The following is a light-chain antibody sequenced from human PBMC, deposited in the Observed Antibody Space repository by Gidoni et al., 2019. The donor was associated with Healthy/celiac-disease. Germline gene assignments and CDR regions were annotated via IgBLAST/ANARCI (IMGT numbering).Light chain of an antibody. CDR3: QQSDSTPRT. Sequence: DIQITQSPSSLSASVGDRVTITCRASQSISSYLNWYQQKPGKAPKLLIYDASSLQSGVPSRFSGSGSGTDFTITISSLQPEDFATYYCQQSDSTPRTFXQXTKVEIK. CDR1: QSISSY. CDR2: DAS. J-gene: IGKJ1*01. V-gene: IGKV1-39*01.